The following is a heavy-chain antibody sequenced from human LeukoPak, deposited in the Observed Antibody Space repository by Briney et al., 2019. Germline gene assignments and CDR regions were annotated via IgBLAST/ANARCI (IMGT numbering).Heavy chain of an antibody. CDR2: IIPIFGTA. V-gene: IGHV1-69*05. D-gene: IGHD5-12*01. CDR3: ARTRRGYSGYDL. CDR1: GGTFSSYA. J-gene: IGHJ4*02. Sequence: SVKVSCKACGGTFSSYAISWVRQAPGQGLEWMGRIIPIFGTANYAQKFQGRVTITTDESTSTAYMELSSLRSEDTAVYYCARTRRGYSGYDLWGQGTLVTVSS.